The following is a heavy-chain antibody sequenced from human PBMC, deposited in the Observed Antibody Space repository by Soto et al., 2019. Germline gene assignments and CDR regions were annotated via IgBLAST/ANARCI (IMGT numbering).Heavy chain of an antibody. CDR2: MYHTGST. D-gene: IGHD3-22*01. CDR1: GVSISSNNW. J-gene: IGHJ4*02. V-gene: IGHV4-4*02. Sequence: QVQLQESDPGLVKPSGTLSLTCAVSGVSISSNNWWSWVRQPPGKGLEGIGEMYHTGSTSYNPSLKSRVTISVAKSQNHFSLELNSVTAADTAVYYCARSSRYQYDSSEGNFDYWGQGTLVTVSS. CDR3: ARSSRYQYDSSEGNFDY.